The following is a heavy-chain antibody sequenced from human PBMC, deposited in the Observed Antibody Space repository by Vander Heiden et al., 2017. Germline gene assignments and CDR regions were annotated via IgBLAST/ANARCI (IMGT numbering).Heavy chain of an antibody. CDR1: GFTFSSYS. CDR3: ARGPPLFWGEFLYYYGMDV. Sequence: EVQLVESGGGLVQPGGSLRLSCAASGFTFSSYSMNWVRQAPGKGLEWVSYISSSSSTIYYADSVKGRFTISRDNAKNSLYLQMNSLRDEDTAVYYCARGPPLFWGEFLYYYGMDVWGQGTTVTVSS. V-gene: IGHV3-48*02. CDR2: ISSSSSTI. D-gene: IGHD3-16*01. J-gene: IGHJ6*02.